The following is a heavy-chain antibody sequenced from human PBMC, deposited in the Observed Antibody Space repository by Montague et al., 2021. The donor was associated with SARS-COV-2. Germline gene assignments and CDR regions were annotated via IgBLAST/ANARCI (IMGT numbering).Heavy chain of an antibody. V-gene: IGHV4-4*02. Sequence: SETLSLTCAVSGGSISSDNWWSWVRQSPGKGLEWIGEIFHSGSTNYNPSLKSRVTMSVDKSKNVFSLKLSPVTAADTAMYYCARRITMVRGVTKRNNWFDPWGRGILVTVSS. J-gene: IGHJ5*02. CDR2: IFHSGST. D-gene: IGHD3-10*01. CDR1: GGSISSDNW. CDR3: ARRITMVRGVTKRNNWFDP.